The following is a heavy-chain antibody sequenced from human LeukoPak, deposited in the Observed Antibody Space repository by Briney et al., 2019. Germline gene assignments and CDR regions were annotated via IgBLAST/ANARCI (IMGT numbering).Heavy chain of an antibody. D-gene: IGHD2-8*01. J-gene: IGHJ5*02. V-gene: IGHV4-4*07. CDR2: IYHSGST. CDR3: ARDPATECSNGVCYKASWFDP. CDR1: GGSISSYY. Sequence: SETLSLTCTVSGGSISSYYWSWIRQPAGKGLEWIGRIYHSGSTYYNPSLKSRVTISVDTSKNQFSLKLSSVTAADTAMYYCARDPATECSNGVCYKASWFDPWGQGTLVTVSS.